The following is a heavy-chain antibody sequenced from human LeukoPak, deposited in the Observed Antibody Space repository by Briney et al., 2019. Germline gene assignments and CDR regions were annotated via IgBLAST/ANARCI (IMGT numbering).Heavy chain of an antibody. V-gene: IGHV3-13*04. CDR3: TRGAAGFDY. D-gene: IGHD6-13*01. J-gene: IGHJ4*02. Sequence: GGSLRLACAASGFTFSSYDMHWVRQATGKGLEWVSGIGKAGDTYYSGSVKGRFTISRENAKNSLYLEMNSLRAGDTAVYYCTRGAAGFDYWGQGTLVTVSS. CDR1: GFTFSSYD. CDR2: IGKAGDT.